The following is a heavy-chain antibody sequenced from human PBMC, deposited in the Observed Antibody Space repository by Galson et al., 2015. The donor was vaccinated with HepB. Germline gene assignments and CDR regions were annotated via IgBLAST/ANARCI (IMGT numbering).Heavy chain of an antibody. J-gene: IGHJ6*02. D-gene: IGHD3-10*01. V-gene: IGHV3-15*01. CDR1: GFTFSNDW. Sequence: SLRLSCAASGFTFSNDWMSWVRQAPGKGLEWVGHIKSKTDGGTTDYAAPVKGRFIISRDDSINTLYLQMNSLKTEDTAVYYCTTKFYGSKRPYYSYGMDVWGQGTTVTVSS. CDR3: TTKFYGSKRPYYSYGMDV. CDR2: IKSKTDGGTT.